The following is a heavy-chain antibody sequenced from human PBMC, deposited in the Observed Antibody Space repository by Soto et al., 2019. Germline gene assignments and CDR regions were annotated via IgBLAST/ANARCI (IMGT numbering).Heavy chain of an antibody. D-gene: IGHD5-12*01. CDR2: IYYSGST. CDR1: GGSISSYY. CDR3: ARYLGDGYNYDFDY. Sequence: PSETLSLTCTVSGGSISSYYWSWIRQPPGKGLEWIGYIYYSGSTNYNPSLKSRVTISVDTSKNQFSLKLSSVTAADTAVYYCARYLGDGYNYDFDYWGQGTLVTVSS. J-gene: IGHJ4*02. V-gene: IGHV4-59*01.